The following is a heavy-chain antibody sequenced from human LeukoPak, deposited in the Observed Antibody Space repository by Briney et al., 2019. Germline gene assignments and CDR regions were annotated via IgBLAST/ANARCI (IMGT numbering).Heavy chain of an antibody. CDR3: AREQQLVNWFDP. CDR2: IYHSGST. CDR1: DYSISSGHY. J-gene: IGHJ5*02. V-gene: IGHV4-38-2*02. D-gene: IGHD6-13*01. Sequence: SETLSLTCTVSDYSISSGHYWGWIRQPPGKGLEWIGSIYHSGSTYHNPSLKSRVTISVGTSKNQFSLKLYSVTAADTAVYYCAREQQLVNWFDPWGQGTLVTVSS.